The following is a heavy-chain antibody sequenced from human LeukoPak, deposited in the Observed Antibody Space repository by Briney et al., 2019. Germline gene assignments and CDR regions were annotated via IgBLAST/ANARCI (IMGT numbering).Heavy chain of an antibody. J-gene: IGHJ3*02. CDR2: ITASGGST. V-gene: IGHV3-23*01. Sequence: GGTLRLSCAASGFTFSTYGMNWVRQAPGKGLEWVSGITASGGSTYYADSVKGRFTISRDNSKNTLYLQMNSLRAEDTAVCYCAKERGYSYGWAAFDIWGQGTMVTVSS. CDR3: AKERGYSYGWAAFDI. D-gene: IGHD5-18*01. CDR1: GFTFSTYG.